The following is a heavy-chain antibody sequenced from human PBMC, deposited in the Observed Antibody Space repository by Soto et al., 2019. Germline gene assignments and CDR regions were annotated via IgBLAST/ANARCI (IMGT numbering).Heavy chain of an antibody. CDR2: ISYDGSNK. V-gene: IGHV3-30*03. D-gene: IGHD6-6*01. CDR3: AAARPNYYYYGMDV. Sequence: LRLSCAASGFTFSSYGMHWVRQAPGKGPEWVAVISYDGSNKYYADSVKGRFTISRDNSKNTLYLQMNSLRAEDTAVYYCAAARPNYYYYGMDVWGQGTTVTV. CDR1: GFTFSSYG. J-gene: IGHJ6*02.